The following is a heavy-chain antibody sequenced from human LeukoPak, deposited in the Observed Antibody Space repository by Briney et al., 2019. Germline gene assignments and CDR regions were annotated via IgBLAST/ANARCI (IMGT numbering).Heavy chain of an antibody. Sequence: GGSLRLSCAASGFTFSSYSMNWVRQAPGKGLEWVSSISSSSSYIYYADSVKGRFTISRDNAKNSLYLQMNSLRAEDTAVYYCARDINSGITMVRGVRHYGMDVWGQGTTVTVSS. V-gene: IGHV3-21*01. J-gene: IGHJ6*02. D-gene: IGHD3-10*01. CDR2: ISSSSSYI. CDR1: GFTFSSYS. CDR3: ARDINSGITMVRGVRHYGMDV.